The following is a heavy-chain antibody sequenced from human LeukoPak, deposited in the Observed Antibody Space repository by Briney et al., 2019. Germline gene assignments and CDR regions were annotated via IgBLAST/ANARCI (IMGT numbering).Heavy chain of an antibody. CDR2: IKQDGSEK. CDR3: ARGQLYYDSSGFDY. V-gene: IGHV3-7*01. CDR1: EFTFSRYW. J-gene: IGHJ4*02. Sequence: GGSLRLSCAASEFTFSRYWMTWVRQAPGKGLEWVANIKQDGSEKYYVDSVKGRFTISRDNAKNSLYLQMNSLRAEDTAVYYCARGQLYYDSSGFDYWGQGTLVTVSS. D-gene: IGHD3-22*01.